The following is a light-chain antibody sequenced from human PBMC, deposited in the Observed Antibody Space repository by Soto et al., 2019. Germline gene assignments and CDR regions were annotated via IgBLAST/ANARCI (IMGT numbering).Light chain of an antibody. Sequence: QSVLTQPASVSGSPGQSITISCTGTSTDVGGHNYVSWYQHHPGKAPKLMIYEVSNRPSGVSNRFSGSESGNTASLTISGLQAEDEADYYCSSYTTSSSLYVFGTGTKLTVL. V-gene: IGLV2-14*01. CDR1: STDVGGHNY. CDR2: EVS. CDR3: SSYTTSSSLYV. J-gene: IGLJ1*01.